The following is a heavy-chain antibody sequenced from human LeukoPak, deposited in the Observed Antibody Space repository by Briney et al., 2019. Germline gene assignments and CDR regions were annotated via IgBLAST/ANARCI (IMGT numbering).Heavy chain of an antibody. V-gene: IGHV1-2*02. CDR3: ARGLTYSSGWYYWFDP. Sequence: GASVNVAFKASGYTFTYYYMHWVRQAPGQGLEWMEWINPNSGGTNSAQKFQGRVTMTRDTSISTTYMELSRLSSDDTAVYFCARGLTYSSGWYYWFDPWGQGTLVTVSS. J-gene: IGHJ5*02. D-gene: IGHD6-19*01. CDR1: GYTFTYYY. CDR2: INPNSGGT.